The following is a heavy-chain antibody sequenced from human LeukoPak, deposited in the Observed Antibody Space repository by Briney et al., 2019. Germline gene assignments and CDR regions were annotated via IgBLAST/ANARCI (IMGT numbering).Heavy chain of an antibody. D-gene: IGHD2-15*01. CDR1: GFTFSSYS. J-gene: IGHJ4*02. CDR2: ISSSSYI. V-gene: IGHV3-21*06. Sequence: TGGSLRLSCEASGFTFSSYSMNWVRQAPGKGLEWVSSISSSSYIYYADSVKGRFTISRDNAKNSLYLQMNSLRAEDTAVYYCARDGGVVAAFDYWGQGTLVTVSS. CDR3: ARDGGVVAAFDY.